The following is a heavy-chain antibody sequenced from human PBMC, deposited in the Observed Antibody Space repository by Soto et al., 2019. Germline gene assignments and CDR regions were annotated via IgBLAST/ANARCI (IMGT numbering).Heavy chain of an antibody. Sequence: QLQLQESGPGLVKPSETLSLTCTVSGGSISSSSYYWGWIRQPPGKGLEWIGSIYYSGSTYYHPSLKSRVTISVDTSKNQSSLKLSSVTAADTAVSYCARFYGSGSYYKNYFQHWGQGTLVTVSS. CDR1: GGSISSSSYY. D-gene: IGHD3-10*01. CDR3: ARFYGSGSYYKNYFQH. J-gene: IGHJ1*01. CDR2: IYYSGST. V-gene: IGHV4-39*01.